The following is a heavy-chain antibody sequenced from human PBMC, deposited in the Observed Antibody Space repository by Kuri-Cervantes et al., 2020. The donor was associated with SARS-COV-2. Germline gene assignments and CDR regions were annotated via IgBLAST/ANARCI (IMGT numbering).Heavy chain of an antibody. V-gene: IGHV3-7*03. CDR3: AKDLGYPASPDAFDI. Sequence: GESLKXXXAASGFTXXSYWXSWVRQAPGKGXEWXANIKXDGSEKYSVDSVKVRFTXSRDNAXXSLYXQMNXLRAEGTAVXFCAKDLGYPASPDAFDIWGQGTMVTVSS. D-gene: IGHD5-18*01. J-gene: IGHJ3*02. CDR1: GFTXXSYW. CDR2: IKXDGSEK.